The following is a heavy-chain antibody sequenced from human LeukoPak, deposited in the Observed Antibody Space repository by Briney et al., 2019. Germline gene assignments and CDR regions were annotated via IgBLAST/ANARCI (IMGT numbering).Heavy chain of an antibody. D-gene: IGHD3-10*01. CDR3: ARDRGVRGVIDWFDP. Sequence: PSETLSLTCTVSGGSISSSSYYWGWIRQPPGKGLEWIGSIYYSGSTYYNPSLKSRVTISVDTSKNQFSLKLSSVTAADTAVYYCARDRGVRGVIDWFDPWGQGTLVTVSS. CDR1: GGSISSSSYY. CDR2: IYYSGST. V-gene: IGHV4-39*07. J-gene: IGHJ5*02.